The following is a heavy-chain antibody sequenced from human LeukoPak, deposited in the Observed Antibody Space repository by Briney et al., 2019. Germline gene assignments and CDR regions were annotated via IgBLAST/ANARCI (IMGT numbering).Heavy chain of an antibody. CDR1: GGSISSSSYY. V-gene: IGHV4-39*01. Sequence: SETLSLTCTVSGGSISSSSYYWGWIRQPPGKGLEWIGSIYYSGSTYYYPSLKSRVTIYVDTSKNQFSLKLSSVTAADTAVYYCARAPIIAAAGRGAFDYWGQGTLVTVSS. CDR2: IYYSGST. J-gene: IGHJ4*02. CDR3: ARAPIIAAAGRGAFDY. D-gene: IGHD6-13*01.